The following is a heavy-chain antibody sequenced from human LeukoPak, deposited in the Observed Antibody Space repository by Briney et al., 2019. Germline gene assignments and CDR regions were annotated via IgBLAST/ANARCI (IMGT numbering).Heavy chain of an antibody. J-gene: IGHJ4*02. CDR2: IYYSGSP. CDR1: GGSISSGGYY. CDR3: ARNLYGSGI. Sequence: SETLSLTCIVSGGSISSGGYYWSRMPQHPGKGLEWIGYIYYSGSPYYNPSLKSRVTISVDTSKNQFSLKLSSVNAADTAVYYWARNLYGSGIWGQGTLVTVSS. D-gene: IGHD3-10*01. V-gene: IGHV4-31*03.